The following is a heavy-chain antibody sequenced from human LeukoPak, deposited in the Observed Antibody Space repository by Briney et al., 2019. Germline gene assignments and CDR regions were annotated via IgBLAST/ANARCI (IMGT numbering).Heavy chain of an antibody. D-gene: IGHD5-18*01. J-gene: IGHJ4*02. Sequence: PGGSLRLSCAASGFTFKSYGMTWVRQVPGKGLEWVSSITGAGSSTKYADSVNGRFTISRHNSKNTLSLQMTGLRAEDTAVYYCARKVAVAMDLDYWGQGTLVTVSS. V-gene: IGHV3-23*01. CDR1: GFTFKSYG. CDR3: ARKVAVAMDLDY. CDR2: ITGAGSST.